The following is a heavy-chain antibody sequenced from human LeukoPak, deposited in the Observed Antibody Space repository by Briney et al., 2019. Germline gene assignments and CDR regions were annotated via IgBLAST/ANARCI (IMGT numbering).Heavy chain of an antibody. Sequence: SVKVSCKASGATFNTDAINWVRQAPGQGLEWMGGIIPIFGTANYAQKFQGRVTITTDESTSTAYMELSSLRSEDTAVYYCAKKESAYGGNSRFDPWGQGTLVTVSS. CDR3: AKKESAYGGNSRFDP. CDR1: GATFNTDA. D-gene: IGHD4-23*01. CDR2: IIPIFGTA. V-gene: IGHV1-69*05. J-gene: IGHJ5*02.